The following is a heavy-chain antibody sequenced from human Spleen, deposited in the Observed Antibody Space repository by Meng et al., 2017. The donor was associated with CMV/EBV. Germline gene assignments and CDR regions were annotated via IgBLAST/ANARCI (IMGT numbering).Heavy chain of an antibody. V-gene: IGHV3-23*01. CDR3: ASLDAFDI. CDR2: ITGSGDKT. Sequence: GGSLRLSCAASGFTFSSYAMSWVRQAPGKGLEWVSGITGSGDKTYYADSVKGRCTISRDNSKNTLYLQMNGLRAEDTAVYYCASLDAFDIWGQGTMVTVSS. CDR1: GFTFSSYA. J-gene: IGHJ3*02.